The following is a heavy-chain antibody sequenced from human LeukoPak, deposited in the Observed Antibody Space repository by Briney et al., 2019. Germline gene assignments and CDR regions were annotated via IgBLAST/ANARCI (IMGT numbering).Heavy chain of an antibody. D-gene: IGHD6-19*01. CDR1: GYTFTDSY. CDR3: ARRSGWIDY. Sequence: ASAKVSCKASGYTFTDSYMHWVRQAPGQGLEWMGWINPNSGGTNYAQKLQGRVTMTTDTSTTTAYMELRSLRSDDTAVYFCARRSGWIDYWGQGTLVTVSS. CDR2: INPNSGGT. V-gene: IGHV1-2*02. J-gene: IGHJ4*02.